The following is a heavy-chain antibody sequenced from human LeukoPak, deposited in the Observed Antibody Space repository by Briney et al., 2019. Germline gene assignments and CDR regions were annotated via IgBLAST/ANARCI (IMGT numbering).Heavy chain of an antibody. Sequence: GGSLRLSCAASGFTVVTNYMSWVRQAPGKGLEWVSVIYAGGATYYSDSVRGRFTISRDNSKNTLYLQMNSLRAEDTAVYYCARVLGTAAAGTSWFDPWGQGTLVTVSS. CDR3: ARVLGTAAAGTSWFDP. CDR1: GFTVVTNY. J-gene: IGHJ5*02. V-gene: IGHV3-66*01. D-gene: IGHD6-13*01. CDR2: IYAGGAT.